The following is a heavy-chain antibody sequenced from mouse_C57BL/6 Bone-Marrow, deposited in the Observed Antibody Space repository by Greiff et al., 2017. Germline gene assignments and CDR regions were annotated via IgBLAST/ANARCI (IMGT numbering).Heavy chain of an antibody. J-gene: IGHJ4*01. D-gene: IGHD3-2*01. CDR3: AVDRGYAMDY. V-gene: IGHV1-69*01. CDR2: IDPSDSYT. CDR1: GYTFTSYW. Sequence: QVQLQQPGAELVMPGASVKLSCKASGYTFTSYWMHWVKQRPGQGLEWIGEIDPSDSYTNYNQKFKGKSTFTVDKSSSTAYMQISSLTSEDSAVYYCAVDRGYAMDYWGQGTSVTVSS.